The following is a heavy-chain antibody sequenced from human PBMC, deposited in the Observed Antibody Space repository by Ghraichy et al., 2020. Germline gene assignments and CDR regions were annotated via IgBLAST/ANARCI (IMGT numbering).Heavy chain of an antibody. CDR2: INPNGVRT. D-gene: IGHD1-1*01. J-gene: IGHJ4*02. CDR1: GYTFTSYY. V-gene: IGHV1-46*01. Sequence: ASVKLSCKASGYTFTSYYMHWVRQAPGQGLEWMGVINPNGVRTSYAQKFQGRVTMTRDTSTSTVYMELSSLRSEDTAVYYCAAERPSTCYFDYWGQGTLVTVSS. CDR3: AAERPSTCYFDY.